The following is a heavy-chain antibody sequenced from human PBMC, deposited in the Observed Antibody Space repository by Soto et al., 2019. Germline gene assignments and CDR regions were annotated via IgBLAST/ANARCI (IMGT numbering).Heavy chain of an antibody. D-gene: IGHD2-21*02. CDR1: SGSISSYY. Sequence: SETLSLTCTVSSGSISSYYWSWIRQPPGKGLEWIGYIYYSGRTEYNPSLKSRVTISVDTSKNQFSLKLNSVTAADTAVYYCATQRDWSSDYWGQGTLVTGSS. J-gene: IGHJ4*02. CDR2: IYYSGRT. V-gene: IGHV4-59*08. CDR3: ATQRDWSSDY.